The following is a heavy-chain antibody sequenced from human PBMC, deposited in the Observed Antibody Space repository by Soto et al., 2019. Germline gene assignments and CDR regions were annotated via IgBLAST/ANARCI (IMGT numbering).Heavy chain of an antibody. CDR2: IYYSGST. CDR1: GGSISSYY. CDR3: ASMRRGYSGYPWGAFDI. V-gene: IGHV4-59*01. D-gene: IGHD5-12*01. J-gene: IGHJ3*02. Sequence: QVQLQESGPGLVKPSETLSLTCTVSGGSISSYYWSWIRQPPGKGLEWIGYIYYSGSTNYNPSLKSRVTISVDTSKNQFSLKLSSVTAADTAVYYCASMRRGYSGYPWGAFDIWGQGTMVTVSS.